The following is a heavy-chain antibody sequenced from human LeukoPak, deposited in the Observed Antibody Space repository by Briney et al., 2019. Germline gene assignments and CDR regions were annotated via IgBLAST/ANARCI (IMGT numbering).Heavy chain of an antibody. J-gene: IGHJ4*02. CDR1: GFTFSSHS. D-gene: IGHD3-22*01. CDR3: ARDVYDTSGYPPTEGDFDH. V-gene: IGHV3-21*01. CDR2: ISSGSRYI. Sequence: GGSLRLSCAASGFTFSSHSINWVRQAPGKGLEWVSSISSGSRYIYYVDSVKGRFTISRDNAKNSLYLQMNSLRAEDTAVYFCARDVYDTSGYPPTEGDFDHWGQGTLVTVSS.